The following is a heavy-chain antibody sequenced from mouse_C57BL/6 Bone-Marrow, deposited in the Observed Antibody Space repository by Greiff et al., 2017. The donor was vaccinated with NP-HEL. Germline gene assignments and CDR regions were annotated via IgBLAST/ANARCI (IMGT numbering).Heavy chain of an antibody. D-gene: IGHD1-1*01. CDR3: ARWRASTVVASYYFDY. CDR2: IDPEDGET. CDR1: GFNIKDYY. V-gene: IGHV14-2*01. Sequence: EVQLQQSGAELVKPGASVKLSCTASGFNIKDYYMHWVKQRTKQGLEWIGRIDPEDGETKYAPKFQGKATITADTSSNTAYLQLSSLTSEDTAVYYCARWRASTVVASYYFDYWGQGTTLTVSS. J-gene: IGHJ2*01.